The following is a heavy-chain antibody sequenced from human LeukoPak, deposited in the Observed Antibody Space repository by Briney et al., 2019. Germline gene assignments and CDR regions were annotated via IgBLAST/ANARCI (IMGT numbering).Heavy chain of an antibody. CDR1: GFTFSSYE. CDR3: ARGSWSHDAFDI. CDR2: ISSSGSTI. Sequence: GGSLRLSCAASGFTFSSYEMNWVRQAPGKGLEWVSYISSSGSTIYYADSVKGRFTISRDNAKNSLYLQMNSLRAEDTAVYYCARGSWSHDAFDIWGQGTMVTVSS. V-gene: IGHV3-48*03. J-gene: IGHJ3*02. D-gene: IGHD2-15*01.